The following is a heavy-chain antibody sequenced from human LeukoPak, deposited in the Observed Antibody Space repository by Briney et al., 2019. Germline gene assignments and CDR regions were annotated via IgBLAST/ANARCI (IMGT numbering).Heavy chain of an antibody. J-gene: IGHJ3*02. CDR2: ISRDTGYI. CDR3: ARDFSPSQSGLSDALQI. D-gene: IGHD2/OR15-2a*01. Sequence: PGGSLRLSCAASGFTFSTYTMNWVRQPPGKGLEWVSSISRDTGYIFYADSLRGRFTISRDNAKNSLYLQMNSLRAEDTAVYYCARDFSPSQSGLSDALQIWGQGTMVTVSS. V-gene: IGHV3-21*01. CDR1: GFTFSTYT.